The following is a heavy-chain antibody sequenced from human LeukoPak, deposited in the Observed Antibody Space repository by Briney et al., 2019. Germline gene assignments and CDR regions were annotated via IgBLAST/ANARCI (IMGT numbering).Heavy chain of an antibody. J-gene: IGHJ4*02. CDR2: ISDSGGTT. V-gene: IGHV3-23*01. D-gene: IGHD1-1*01. CDR1: GFTLSSYA. Sequence: GGSLRLSCAASGFTLSSYAMSWVRQAPGKGLEWVSTISDSGGTTYYADSVKGRFTISRDNSKNTLYLQMNSLRAEDAAVYYCAKGARNVLSYYFDYWGQGSLVTVSS. CDR3: AKGARNVLSYYFDY.